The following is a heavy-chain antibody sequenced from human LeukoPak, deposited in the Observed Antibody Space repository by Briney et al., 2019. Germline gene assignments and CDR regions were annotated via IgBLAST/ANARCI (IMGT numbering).Heavy chain of an antibody. V-gene: IGHV4-39*07. D-gene: IGHD3-3*01. CDR1: GGSISSSSYY. Sequence: SETLSLTCTVSGGSISSSSYYWGWIRQPPGKGLEWIGSIYYSGSTYYNPSLKSRVTISVDTSKNQFSLKLGSVTAADTAVYYCARDGKDFWSGYYMSSWFDPWGQGTLVTVSS. CDR2: IYYSGST. CDR3: ARDGKDFWSGYYMSSWFDP. J-gene: IGHJ5*02.